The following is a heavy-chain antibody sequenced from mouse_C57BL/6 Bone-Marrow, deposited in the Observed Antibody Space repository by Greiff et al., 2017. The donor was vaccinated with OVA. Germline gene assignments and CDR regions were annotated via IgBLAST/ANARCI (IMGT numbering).Heavy chain of an antibody. CDR1: GYSITSGYY. CDR2: ISYDGSN. V-gene: IGHV3-6*01. D-gene: IGHD2-5*01. CDR3: ARTYSNGFAY. J-gene: IGHJ3*01. Sequence: EVKLMESGPGLVKPSQSLSLTCSVTGYSITSGYYWNWIRQFPGNKLEWMGYISYDGSNNYNPSLKNRISITRDTSKNQFFLKLNSVTTEDTATYYCARTYSNGFAYWGQGTLVTVSA.